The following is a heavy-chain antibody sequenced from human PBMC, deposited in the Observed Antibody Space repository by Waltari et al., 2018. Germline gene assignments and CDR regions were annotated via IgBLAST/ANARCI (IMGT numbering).Heavy chain of an antibody. CDR3: ARDLLNYDSSGYLFQH. D-gene: IGHD3-22*01. V-gene: IGHV1-69*01. J-gene: IGHJ1*01. CDR1: GGTFSTHA. CDR2: IIPIFGTA. Sequence: QVQLVQAAAAVKKPGSPAEGYCKASGGTFSTHAISWERPAPGQGLEWMGGIIPIFGTANYAQKFQGRVTITADESTSTAYMELSSLRSEDTAVYYCARDLLNYDSSGYLFQHWGQGTLVTVSS.